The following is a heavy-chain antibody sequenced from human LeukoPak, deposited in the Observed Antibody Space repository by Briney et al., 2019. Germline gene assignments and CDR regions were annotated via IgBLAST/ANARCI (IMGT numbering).Heavy chain of an antibody. J-gene: IGHJ3*02. Sequence: KPSETLSLTCTVSGGSISSYYWSWIRQPAGKGLEWIGRIYTSGSTNYNPSLKSRVIMSVDTSKNQFSLKLSSVTAADTAVYYCARVRLRYFDWLWDAFDIWGQGTMVTVSS. V-gene: IGHV4-4*07. CDR2: IYTSGST. CDR3: ARVRLRYFDWLWDAFDI. CDR1: GGSISSYY. D-gene: IGHD3-9*01.